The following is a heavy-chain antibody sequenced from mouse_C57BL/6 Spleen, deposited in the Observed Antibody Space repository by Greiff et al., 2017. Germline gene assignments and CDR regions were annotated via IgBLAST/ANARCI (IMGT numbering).Heavy chain of an antibody. D-gene: IGHD2-5*01. CDR2: INSDGRGT. V-gene: IGHV5-16*01. CDR3: ARGCAYSNYGYYAMDY. Sequence: EVKLVESEGGLVQPGSSMKISCKASGFTFSDYYMAWVRQVPEKGLEWVANINSDGRGTYYLDSLKSRFIISSDNAKNILDLQMSSLKSEDTATYYWARGCAYSNYGYYAMDYWGQGTSVTVYS. CDR1: GFTFSDYY. J-gene: IGHJ4*01.